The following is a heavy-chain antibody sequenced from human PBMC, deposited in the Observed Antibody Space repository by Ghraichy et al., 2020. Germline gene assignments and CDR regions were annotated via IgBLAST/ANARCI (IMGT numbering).Heavy chain of an antibody. J-gene: IGHJ4*02. Sequence: LSLTCTVSGGSISSGGYYWSWIRQHPGKGLEWIGYIYYSGSTYYNPSLKSRVTISVDTSKNQFSLKLSSVTAADTAVYYCARSYSGYDPFDYWGQGTLVTVSS. CDR3: ARSYSGYDPFDY. CDR1: GGSISSGGYY. V-gene: IGHV4-31*03. CDR2: IYYSGST. D-gene: IGHD5-12*01.